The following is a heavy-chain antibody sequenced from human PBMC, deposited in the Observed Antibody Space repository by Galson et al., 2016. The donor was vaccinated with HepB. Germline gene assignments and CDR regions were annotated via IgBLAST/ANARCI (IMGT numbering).Heavy chain of an antibody. CDR2: IWYDESNK. Sequence: SLRLSCAASGFTFNLFGMHWVRQAPGKGLEWVSLIWYDESNKDYRDSVKGRFTISRDISKNTLYLEMNSLRAEDTAVYYCARGGVQMWLPGYWGQGTLVTVSP. J-gene: IGHJ4*02. V-gene: IGHV3-33*01. CDR1: GFTFNLFG. CDR3: ARGGVQMWLPGY. D-gene: IGHD5-12*01.